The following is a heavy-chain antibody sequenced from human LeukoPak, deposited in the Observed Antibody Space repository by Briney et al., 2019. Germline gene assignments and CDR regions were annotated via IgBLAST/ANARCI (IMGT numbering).Heavy chain of an antibody. Sequence: SETLSLTCTVSGGSISSSSYYWGWIRQPPGKGLEWIGSIYYSGSTYYNPSLKSRVTISVDTSKNQFSLKLSSVTAADTAVYYPYIRPIVVVPGNYMDVWGKGTTVTVSS. V-gene: IGHV4-39*01. CDR3: YIRPIVVVPGNYMDV. CDR2: IYYSGST. D-gene: IGHD2-2*01. J-gene: IGHJ6*03. CDR1: GGSISSSSYY.